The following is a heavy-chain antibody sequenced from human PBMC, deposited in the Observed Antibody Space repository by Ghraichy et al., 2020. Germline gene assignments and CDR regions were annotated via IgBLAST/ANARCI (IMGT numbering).Heavy chain of an antibody. CDR3: ARDSGSSWYYFDY. J-gene: IGHJ4*02. V-gene: IGHV3-48*02. Sequence: GGPLRLSCAASGFTFSSYSMNWVRQAPGKRLEWVSYISVGSSSTIYYADSVKGRFTISRDNAKNSLYLQMNSLRDEDTAVYYCARDSGSSWYYFDYWGQGTLVTVSS. CDR2: ISVGSSSTI. CDR1: GFTFSSYS. D-gene: IGHD6-13*01.